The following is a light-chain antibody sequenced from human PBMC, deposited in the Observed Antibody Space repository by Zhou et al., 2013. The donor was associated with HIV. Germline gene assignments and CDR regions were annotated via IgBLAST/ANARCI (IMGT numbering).Light chain of an antibody. V-gene: IGKV1-8*01. CDR3: QQYYTYPRT. CDR1: QDVSGY. CDR2: AAS. J-gene: IGKJ1*01. Sequence: AIRMTQSPSSLSASTGDRVTITCRASQDVSGYLGWYQQKPGKAPKLLISAASTLQSGVPSRFSGSGSGTDFTLTISCLQSEDFATYYCQQYYTYPRTFGQGSKGGNET.